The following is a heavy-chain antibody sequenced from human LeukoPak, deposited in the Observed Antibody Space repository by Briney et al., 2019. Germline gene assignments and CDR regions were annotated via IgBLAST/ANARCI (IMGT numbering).Heavy chain of an antibody. CDR3: ARDPGTAAGYFDY. CDR2: IYYSGST. J-gene: IGHJ4*02. D-gene: IGHD6-13*01. Sequence: PSETLSLTCTVSGGSISSYYWSWIRQPPGKGLEWIGYIYYSGSTNYNPSLKSRDTISVDTSKNQFSLKLSSVTAADTAVYYCARDPGTAAGYFDYWGQGTLVTVSS. CDR1: GGSISSYY. V-gene: IGHV4-59*01.